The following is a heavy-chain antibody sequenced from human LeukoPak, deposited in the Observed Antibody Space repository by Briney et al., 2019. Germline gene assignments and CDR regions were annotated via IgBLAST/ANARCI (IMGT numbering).Heavy chain of an antibody. CDR1: GGSISSNNW. CDR2: IYHSGSP. D-gene: IGHD1-1*01. V-gene: IGHV4-4*02. Sequence: SGTQSLACAVSGGSISSNNWWGWVRRPPGKGLEWVGEIYHSGSPNYNPSLKSRVTISVDKSRNHFSLNLSSVTAADTAVYYCARVNINNWHSCDYWGQGTLVTVSS. CDR3: ARVNINNWHSCDY. J-gene: IGHJ4*02.